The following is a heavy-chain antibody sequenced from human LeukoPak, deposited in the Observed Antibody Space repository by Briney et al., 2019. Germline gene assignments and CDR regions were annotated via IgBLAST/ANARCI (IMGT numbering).Heavy chain of an antibody. V-gene: IGHV3-53*01. Sequence: GGSLRLSCAASGFTVSSNYMSWVRQAPGKGLEWVSVIYSGGSTYYADSVKGRFTISRDNSKNTLYLQMNSLRAEDTAVYYCAKDQEGSGSYYSFGGLNWFDPWGQGTLVTVSS. CDR1: GFTVSSNY. CDR3: AKDQEGSGSYYSFGGLNWFDP. J-gene: IGHJ5*02. CDR2: IYSGGST. D-gene: IGHD3-10*01.